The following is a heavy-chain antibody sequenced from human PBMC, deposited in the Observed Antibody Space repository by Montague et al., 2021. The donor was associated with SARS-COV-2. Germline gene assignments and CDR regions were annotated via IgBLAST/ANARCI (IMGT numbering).Heavy chain of an antibody. CDR3: ARGVEWLLFNVFDY. CDR2: ISSSSSYI. V-gene: IGHV3-21*01. Sequence: SLRLSCAASGFTSSSYSMNWVRQAPGKGLEWVSSISSSSSYIYYXXSVKGRFTISRDNAKNSLYLQMNSLRAEDTAVYYCARGVEWLLFNVFDYWGQGTLVTVSS. CDR1: GFTSSSYS. D-gene: IGHD3-3*01. J-gene: IGHJ4*02.